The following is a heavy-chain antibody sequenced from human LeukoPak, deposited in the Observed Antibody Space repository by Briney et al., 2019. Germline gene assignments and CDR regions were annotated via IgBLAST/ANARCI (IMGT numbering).Heavy chain of an antibody. CDR3: VVAVSIFGVADY. Sequence: GSSVKVSCKASVGTFSSYVISWVRQSPGQGLEWMGGIIPIFGTANYAQKFQGRVTITADESTSSAYMELTSLTSEDTAVYYCVVAVSIFGVADYWGQGTLVTVSS. CDR1: VGTFSSYV. V-gene: IGHV1-69*01. J-gene: IGHJ4*02. D-gene: IGHD3-3*01. CDR2: IIPIFGTA.